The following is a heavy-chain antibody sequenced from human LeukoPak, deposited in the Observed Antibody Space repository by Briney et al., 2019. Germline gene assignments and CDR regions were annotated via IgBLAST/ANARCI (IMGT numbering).Heavy chain of an antibody. J-gene: IGHJ4*02. CDR3: AKDLGDIVVVPADYYFDY. Sequence: PGGSLRLSCAASGFTFSSYGMHWVRQAPGKGLEWVAFIRYDGSNKYYADSVKGRFTISRDNSKNTLYLQMNSLRAEDTAVYYCAKDLGDIVVVPADYYFDYWGQGTLVTVSS. D-gene: IGHD2-2*01. CDR2: IRYDGSNK. CDR1: GFTFSSYG. V-gene: IGHV3-30*02.